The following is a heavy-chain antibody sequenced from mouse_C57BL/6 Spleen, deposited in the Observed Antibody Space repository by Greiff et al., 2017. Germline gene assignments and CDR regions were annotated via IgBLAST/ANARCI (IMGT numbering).Heavy chain of an antibody. D-gene: IGHD2-5*01. CDR2: IYPGDGDT. CDR1: GYAFSSYW. V-gene: IGHV1-80*01. Sequence: VQRVESGAELVKPGASVKISCKASGYAFSSYWMNWVKQRPGKGLEWIGQIYPGDGDTNYNGKFKGKATLTADKSSSTAYMQLSSLTSEDSAVYFCAREYSNYVYFDYWGQGTTLTVSS. CDR3: AREYSNYVYFDY. J-gene: IGHJ2*01.